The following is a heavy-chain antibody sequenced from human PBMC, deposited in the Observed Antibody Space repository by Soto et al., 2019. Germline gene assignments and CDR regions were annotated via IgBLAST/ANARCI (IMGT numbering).Heavy chain of an antibody. J-gene: IGHJ4*02. CDR2: ISSDGSNK. Sequence: GGSLRLSCAASGFTFSSYGIHWVRQAPGKGLEWVAVISSDGSNKYYADSVKGRFTISRDNSKDTLYLQMNSLRAEDTAVYYCANENYYDSSAYLDYWGQGTLVTVSS. CDR1: GFTFSSYG. V-gene: IGHV3-30*18. CDR3: ANENYYDSSAYLDY. D-gene: IGHD3-22*01.